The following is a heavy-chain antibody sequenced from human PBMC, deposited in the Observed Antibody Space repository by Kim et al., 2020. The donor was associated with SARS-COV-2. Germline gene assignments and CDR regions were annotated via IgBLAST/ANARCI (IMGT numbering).Heavy chain of an antibody. V-gene: IGHV4-59*08. CDR1: GVSISPHD. CDR3: AIHVPNAGYLSGLDYFDY. Sequence: SETLSLTCTVSGVSISPHDWTWIRQPPGKGLEWMGSIDNGGKPSYNPSLKGRVTLSVYSSNNQVTLTLRSLSAADPAAYYFAIHVPNAGYLSGLDYFDY. J-gene: IGHJ4*01. CDR2: IDNGGKP. D-gene: IGHD6-25*01.